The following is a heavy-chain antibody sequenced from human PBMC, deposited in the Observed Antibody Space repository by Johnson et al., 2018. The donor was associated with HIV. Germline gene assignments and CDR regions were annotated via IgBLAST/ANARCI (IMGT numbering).Heavy chain of an antibody. D-gene: IGHD6-6*01. V-gene: IGHV3-30*04. J-gene: IGHJ3*02. CDR1: GFTFSSYA. Sequence: QEQLVESGGGVVQPGRSLRLSCAASGFTFSSYAMHWVRQAPGKGLEWVAVISYDGSNKYYADSVKGRFTISRDNSKNTLYLQMNSLRAEDTAVYYCARDREQLGRYAFDIWGQGTMVTVSS. CDR3: ARDREQLGRYAFDI. CDR2: ISYDGSNK.